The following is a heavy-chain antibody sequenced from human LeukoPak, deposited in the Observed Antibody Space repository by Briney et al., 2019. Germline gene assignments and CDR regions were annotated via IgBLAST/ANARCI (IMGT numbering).Heavy chain of an antibody. CDR3: ARGGSSSPYYFDY. D-gene: IGHD6-6*01. CDR1: GFTFSSYG. V-gene: IGHV3-30*02. CDR2: IRYDGSDK. Sequence: SGGSLRLSCAASGFTFSSYGMHWVRQAPGKGLEWVAFIRYDGSDKYYADSVKGRFTVSRDNSKNTLYLQMNSLRAEDTTVYYCARGGSSSPYYFDYWGQGTLVTVSS. J-gene: IGHJ4*02.